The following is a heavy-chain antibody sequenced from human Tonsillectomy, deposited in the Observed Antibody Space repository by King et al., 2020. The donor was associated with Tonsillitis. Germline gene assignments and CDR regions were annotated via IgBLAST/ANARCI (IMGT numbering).Heavy chain of an antibody. CDR2: IYHSGST. J-gene: IGHJ6*02. CDR1: GYSISSGYY. D-gene: IGHD2/OR15-2a*01. CDR3: AREGEGRGFYHYGLDV. Sequence: QLQESGPGLVNPSETLSLTCAVSGYSISSGYYWAWNRQPPGKGLEWIASIYHSGSTYYNPSLKSRVTISLDPSKNQFSLRLYSVTAADTAVYYCAREGEGRGFYHYGLDVWGQGTTVTVSS. V-gene: IGHV4-38-2*02.